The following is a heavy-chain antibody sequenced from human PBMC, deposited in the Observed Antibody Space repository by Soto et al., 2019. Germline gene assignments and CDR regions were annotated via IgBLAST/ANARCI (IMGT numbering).Heavy chain of an antibody. Sequence: PGGSLRLSCAASGFTFSSYGMHWVRQAPGKGVEWVAVISYDGSNKYYADSVKGRFTISRDNSKNTLYLQMNSLRAEDTAVYYCARRGPGTYFDYWGQGTLVTVSS. D-gene: IGHD6-13*01. CDR2: ISYDGSNK. CDR1: GFTFSSYG. V-gene: IGHV3-30*03. CDR3: ARRGPGTYFDY. J-gene: IGHJ4*02.